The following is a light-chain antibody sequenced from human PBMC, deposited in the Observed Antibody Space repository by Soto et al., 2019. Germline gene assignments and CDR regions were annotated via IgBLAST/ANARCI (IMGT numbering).Light chain of an antibody. V-gene: IGKV1-39*01. J-gene: IGKJ1*01. CDR2: AAS. Sequence: DIQITQSPSSLSASVGDRITITCGASQSISTYLNWYQQKPGKAPKLLIYAASSLQSGVPSRFSGSGSGADFTLTISSLQAEDFATYYCQQSYSTPWTFGQGTKVDIK. CDR1: QSISTY. CDR3: QQSYSTPWT.